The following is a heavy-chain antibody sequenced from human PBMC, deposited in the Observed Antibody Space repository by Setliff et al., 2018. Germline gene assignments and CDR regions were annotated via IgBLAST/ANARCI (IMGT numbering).Heavy chain of an antibody. D-gene: IGHD5-12*01. CDR2: IQSTGNT. V-gene: IGHV4-61*02. CDR3: AGTPARGTTWLSPFDY. J-gene: IGHJ4*02. Sequence: SETLSLTCIVSGGSVGSGSYYWSWIRQPAGKGLEWIGLIQSTGNTNYNPSLQSRVTISIDTSKNQFSLKMASVTAADTAMYFCAGTPARGTTWLSPFDYWGQGTLVTVSS. CDR1: GGSVGSGSYY.